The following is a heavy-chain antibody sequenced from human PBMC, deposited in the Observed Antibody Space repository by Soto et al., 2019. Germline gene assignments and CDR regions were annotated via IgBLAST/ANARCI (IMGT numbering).Heavy chain of an antibody. D-gene: IGHD2-15*01. CDR2: IIPIFGTA. J-gene: IGHJ3*02. CDR1: GGTFSSYA. Sequence: SVKVSFKASGGTFSSYAISWVRQAPGQGLEWMGGIIPIFGTANYAQKFQGRVTITADESTSTAYMELSSLRSEDTAVYYCARAPVDCSDGSCYSEDAFDIWGQGTMVTVSS. V-gene: IGHV1-69*13. CDR3: ARAPVDCSDGSCYSEDAFDI.